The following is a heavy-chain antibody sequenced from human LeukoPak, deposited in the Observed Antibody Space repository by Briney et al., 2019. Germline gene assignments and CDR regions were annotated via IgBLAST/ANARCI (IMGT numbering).Heavy chain of an antibody. V-gene: IGHV1-69*04. J-gene: IGHJ3*02. Sequence: ASVKVSCKASGGTFSSYAISWVRQAPGQGLEWMGRIIPILGIANYAQKFQGRVTITADKSTSTAYMELSSLRSEDTAVYYCARDYDILTGYVLDAFDIWGQGTMVTVSS. D-gene: IGHD3-9*01. CDR1: GGTFSSYA. CDR2: IIPILGIA. CDR3: ARDYDILTGYVLDAFDI.